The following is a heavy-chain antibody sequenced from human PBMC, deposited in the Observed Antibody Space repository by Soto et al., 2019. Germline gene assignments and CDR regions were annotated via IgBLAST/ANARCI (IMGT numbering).Heavy chain of an antibody. V-gene: IGHV3-23*01. CDR1: GFTFISYA. CDR2: ISGSGGST. Sequence: GGSLRLSCAASGFTFISYAMSWVLQAPWKGLEWVSAISGSGGSTYYADSVKGRFTISRDNSKNTLYLQMNSLRAEDTAVYYCAKDPYGDYVYYFDYWGQGILVTVSS. D-gene: IGHD4-17*01. J-gene: IGHJ4*02. CDR3: AKDPYGDYVYYFDY.